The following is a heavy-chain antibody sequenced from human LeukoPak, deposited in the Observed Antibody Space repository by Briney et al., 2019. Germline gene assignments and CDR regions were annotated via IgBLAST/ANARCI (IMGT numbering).Heavy chain of an antibody. V-gene: IGHV1-46*01. CDR2: INPSGTGT. CDR1: GYTITNNY. Sequence: GASVKVSCKASGYTITNNYMHWVRQAPGQGLEWMGVINPSGTGTSYAQKFQGRITMSRDTSTSTAYMELSSLRSEDTAVYYCASSTDYYDSSGYYYGYWGQGTLVTVSS. J-gene: IGHJ4*02. D-gene: IGHD3-22*01. CDR3: ASSTDYYDSSGYYYGY.